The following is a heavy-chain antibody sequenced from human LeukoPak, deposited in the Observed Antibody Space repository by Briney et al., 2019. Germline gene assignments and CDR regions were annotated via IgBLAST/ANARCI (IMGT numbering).Heavy chain of an antibody. D-gene: IGHD1-26*01. V-gene: IGHV3-7*04. CDR3: ARGSDGAFDI. Sequence: GGSLRLSCAASGFMFSSYWMNWVRQAPRKGLEWVANIKKDGSEKYYVDSVKGRFTISRDNAKNSLYLQMNSLRAEDTAVYYCARGSDGAFDIWGQGTMVTVSS. J-gene: IGHJ3*02. CDR2: IKKDGSEK. CDR1: GFMFSSYW.